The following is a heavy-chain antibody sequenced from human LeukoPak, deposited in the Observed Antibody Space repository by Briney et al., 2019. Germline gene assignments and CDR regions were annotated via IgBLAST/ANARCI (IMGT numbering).Heavy chain of an antibody. J-gene: IGHJ4*02. CDR3: ARAGRQQLVVDFLVY. D-gene: IGHD6-13*01. V-gene: IGHV1-46*01. CDR1: GYTFTNYG. Sequence: ASVKVSCKASGYTFTNYGISWVRQAPGQGLDWMGIINPSGGSTSYAQKFQGRVTMTREMSTSRVYMELSSLRAEDTAVYYCARAGRQQLVVDFLVYWGQGTLVTVSS. CDR2: INPSGGST.